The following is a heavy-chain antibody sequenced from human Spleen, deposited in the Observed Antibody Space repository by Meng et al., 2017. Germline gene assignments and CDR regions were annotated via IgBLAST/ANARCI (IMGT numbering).Heavy chain of an antibody. J-gene: IGHJ5*02. CDR2: IIPILGIA. Sequence: QVQLVQSGAEVKKPGSSVKVSCKASGGTFSSYAISWVRQAPGQGLEWMGGIIPILGIANYAQKFQGRVTITADKSTSTAYMELSSLRSEDTAVYYCARRDILTGYSQGQNWFDPWGQGTLVTVSS. CDR1: GGTFSSYA. V-gene: IGHV1-69*10. D-gene: IGHD3-9*01. CDR3: ARRDILTGYSQGQNWFDP.